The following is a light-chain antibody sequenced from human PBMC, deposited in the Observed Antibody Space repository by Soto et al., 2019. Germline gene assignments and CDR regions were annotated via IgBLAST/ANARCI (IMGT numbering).Light chain of an antibody. CDR3: CSYAGSNTVV. J-gene: IGLJ3*02. V-gene: IGLV2-8*01. Sequence: QSVLTQPPSASGSPGQSVTISCTGTSSDIGTYNYVSWYQQYPGKAPKVMIYEVSKRPSGVPDRFSGSKSGNTASLTVSGLQAEDEADYHCCSYAGSNTVVFGGGTQLTVL. CDR1: SSDIGTYNY. CDR2: EVS.